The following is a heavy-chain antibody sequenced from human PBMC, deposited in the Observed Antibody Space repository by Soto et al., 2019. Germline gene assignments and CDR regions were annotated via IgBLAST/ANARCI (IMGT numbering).Heavy chain of an antibody. CDR3: ARLGAYYPSLDP. Sequence: QVQLQESGPGLVKSSETLSLTCTVSGGSFSPNYWAWIRQPPGKGLEWIGYIYYAGTTSYNPSLKSQVSIPVETSKSQFSLRRTSVTASDTAVYYCARLGAYYPSLDPWGQGTVVTFSS. CDR1: GGSFSPNY. V-gene: IGHV4-59*08. J-gene: IGHJ5*02. CDR2: IYYAGTT. D-gene: IGHD2-21*01.